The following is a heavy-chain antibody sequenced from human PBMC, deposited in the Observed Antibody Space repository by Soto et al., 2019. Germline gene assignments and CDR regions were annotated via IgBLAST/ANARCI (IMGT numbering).Heavy chain of an antibody. J-gene: IGHJ4*02. D-gene: IGHD2-2*01. V-gene: IGHV3-30-3*01. CDR1: GFTFSSYA. CDR3: AREALYHPAKAY. Sequence: PGGSLRLSCAASGFTFSSYAMHWVRQAPGKGLEWVAVISYDGSNKYYADSVKGRFTISRDNSKNTLYLQMNSLRAEDTAVYYCAREALYHPAKAYWGQGTLVTVSS. CDR2: ISYDGSNK.